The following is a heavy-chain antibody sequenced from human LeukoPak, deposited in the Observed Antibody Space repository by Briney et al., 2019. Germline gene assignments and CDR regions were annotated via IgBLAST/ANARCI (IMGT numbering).Heavy chain of an antibody. D-gene: IGHD1-26*01. CDR1: GFTFSSYA. J-gene: IGHJ4*02. CDR3: AKSDSWIVGADRAPFDY. Sequence: GGSLRLSCAASGFTFSSYAMSWVRQAPGKGLEWVSAISGSGGSTYYADSVKGRFTISRDNSKNTLYLQMNSLRAEDTAIYYCAKSDSWIVGADRAPFDYWGQGTLVTVSS. CDR2: ISGSGGST. V-gene: IGHV3-23*01.